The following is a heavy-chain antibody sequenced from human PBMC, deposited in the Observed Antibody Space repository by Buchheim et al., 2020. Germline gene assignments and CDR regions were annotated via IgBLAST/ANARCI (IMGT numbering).Heavy chain of an antibody. CDR2: ISGSGGST. CDR1: GFTFSSYA. D-gene: IGHD3-10*01. CDR3: AKSDGSGSYHYYYGMDV. V-gene: IGHV3-23*01. J-gene: IGHJ6*02. Sequence: EVQLLESGGGLVQPGGSLRLSCAASGFTFSSYAMSWVRQAPGKGLEWVSAISGSGGSTYYADSVKGRFPISRGNSKNTLYLQMNSLRAEDTAVYYCAKSDGSGSYHYYYGMDVWGQGTT.